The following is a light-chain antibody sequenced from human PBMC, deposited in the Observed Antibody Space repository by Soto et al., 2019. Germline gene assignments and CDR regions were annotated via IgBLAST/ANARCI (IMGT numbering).Light chain of an antibody. CDR2: GAS. CDR1: QSVSSSC. CDR3: QQYGSSGT. Sequence: IVLRQSPGTRSLSPGERATLSCRASQSVSSSCLAWYQRKPGQAPRLLIYGASNRATGIPDRFSGSGSGTDFTLTISRLEPEDFAVYYCQQYGSSGTFGQGTKVDIK. J-gene: IGKJ1*01. V-gene: IGKV3-20*01.